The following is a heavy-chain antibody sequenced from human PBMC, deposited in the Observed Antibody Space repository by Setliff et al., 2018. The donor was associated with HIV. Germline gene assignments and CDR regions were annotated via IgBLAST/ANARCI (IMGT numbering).Heavy chain of an antibody. CDR3: ARDAPGNTESAPGY. D-gene: IGHD1-7*01. J-gene: IGHJ4*02. Sequence: ASVKFSCKASGYTFSSDGISWVRQAPGQGLEWMGWSNAYNGSTNYIEKLQGRVTMTTDTSTSTAYMELRSLRSDDTAVYYCARDAPGNTESAPGYWGQGTLVTVSS. CDR2: SNAYNGST. CDR1: GYTFSSDG. V-gene: IGHV1-18*01.